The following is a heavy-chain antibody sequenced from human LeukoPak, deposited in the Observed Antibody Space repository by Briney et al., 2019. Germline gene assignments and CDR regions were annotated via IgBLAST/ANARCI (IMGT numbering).Heavy chain of an antibody. CDR2: ISSSGSTI. CDR1: GFTFSDYY. V-gene: IGHV3-11*04. Sequence: GGSLRLSCAASGFTFSDYYMSWIRQAPGKGLEWVSYISSSGSTIYYTDSVKGRFTISRDNAKNSLYLQMNSLRAEDTAVYYCAREYGDYVLYRVAFDIWGQGTMVTVSS. J-gene: IGHJ3*02. D-gene: IGHD4-17*01. CDR3: AREYGDYVLYRVAFDI.